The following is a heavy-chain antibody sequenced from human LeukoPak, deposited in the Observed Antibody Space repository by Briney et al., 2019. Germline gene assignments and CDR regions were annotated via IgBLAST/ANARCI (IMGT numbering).Heavy chain of an antibody. D-gene: IGHD2-2*01. Sequence: PSETLSLTCTVSGGSISSSSYYWGWIRQPPGKGLEWIGSIYYSGSTYYNPSLKSRVTISVDTSKNPFSLKLSSVTAADTAVYYCAREQLPYGSNWFDPWGQGTLVTVSS. J-gene: IGHJ5*02. V-gene: IGHV4-39*02. CDR3: AREQLPYGSNWFDP. CDR2: IYYSGST. CDR1: GGSISSSSYY.